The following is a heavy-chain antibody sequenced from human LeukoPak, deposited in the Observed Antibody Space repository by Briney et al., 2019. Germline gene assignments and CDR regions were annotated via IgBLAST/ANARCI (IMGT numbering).Heavy chain of an antibody. D-gene: IGHD1-26*01. CDR3: IRIRTREHQYGMDV. CDR1: GFPFSNYD. J-gene: IGHJ6*02. CDR2: IDTVGNT. V-gene: IGHV3-13*01. Sequence: GGSLRLSCGAYGFPFSNYDMHWVRQAPGKGLDWVSAIDTVGNTYYSGSVKGRFTISRENAQNSLFLQMNSLRDGDTALYYCIRIRTREHQYGMDVWGQGTTVTVSS.